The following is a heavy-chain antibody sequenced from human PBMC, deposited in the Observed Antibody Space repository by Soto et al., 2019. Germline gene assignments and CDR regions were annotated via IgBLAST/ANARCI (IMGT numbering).Heavy chain of an antibody. CDR1: SASISSSSYT. CDR2: IYYSGTT. D-gene: IGHD2-2*01. Sequence: QLQLQESGPGLVKPSETLSLTCTVSSASISSSSYTWGWIRQPPGKGLEWIGNIYYSGTTYYNPSLNSRVPVSVDTSKNQFSLKVTSVTAADTAVYYCARLHGDCTSSSCHGRYAMDVWGQEATVTVSS. V-gene: IGHV4-39*01. CDR3: ARLHGDCTSSSCHGRYAMDV. J-gene: IGHJ6*02.